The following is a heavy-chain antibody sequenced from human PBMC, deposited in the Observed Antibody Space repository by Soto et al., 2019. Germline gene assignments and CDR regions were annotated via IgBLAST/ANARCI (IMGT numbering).Heavy chain of an antibody. CDR2: MSHSGGT. J-gene: IGHJ3*02. Sequence: SETLSLTCAVYGGSVYSGNDYWSWIRQPPGKGLEWIGEMSHSGGTHFNPSLKSRVTISVDTSKNQFSLKMSSVTAADTALYYCARVERGTATTVVDAFDIWGPGTLVTVSS. CDR1: GGSVYSGNDY. CDR3: ARVERGTATTVVDAFDI. V-gene: IGHV4-34*01. D-gene: IGHD1-1*01.